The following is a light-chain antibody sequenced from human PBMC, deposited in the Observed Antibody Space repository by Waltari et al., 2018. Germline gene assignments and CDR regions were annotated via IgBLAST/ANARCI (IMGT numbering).Light chain of an antibody. Sequence: HSPLTQPPSASGSLGQSVTISCTGTSRDIAGSDYLSWSQPHPNNAPHPMIYEVTKRPSGVPDRFSGSKSGNTASLTVSGLQAEDEADYYCSSHGGRDNFYVFGTGTKVTVL. V-gene: IGLV2-8*01. CDR1: SRDIAGSDY. CDR2: EVT. CDR3: SSHGGRDNFYV. J-gene: IGLJ1*01.